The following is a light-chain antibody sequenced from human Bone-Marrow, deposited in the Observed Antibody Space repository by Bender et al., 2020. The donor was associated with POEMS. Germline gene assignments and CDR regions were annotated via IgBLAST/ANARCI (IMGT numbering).Light chain of an antibody. CDR1: SSDVGTYNH. CDR2: GVT. CDR3: CSYSGSYTWV. V-gene: IGLV2-14*03. Sequence: QSALTQPASVSGSPGQSITISCTGSSSDVGTYNHVCWYQQHPGKAPKLMIFGVTNRPSGVSNRFSASKSENTASLTISGLQVEDETDYYCCSYSGSYTWVFGGGTKVTVL. J-gene: IGLJ3*02.